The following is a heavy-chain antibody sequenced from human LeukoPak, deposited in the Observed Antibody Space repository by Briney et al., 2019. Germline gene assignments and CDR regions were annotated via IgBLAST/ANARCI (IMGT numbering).Heavy chain of an antibody. CDR2: MNHSGST. V-gene: IGHV4-34*01. J-gene: IGHJ4*02. CDR3: ARVDGIYRVGYRY. D-gene: IGHD4-11*01. CDR1: GGSFSGYY. Sequence: ASETLSLTCAVYGGSFSGYYWSWIRQPPGKGLEWIGEMNHSGSTNYNSYLKSRGTISVDTSKNQFALKLSSVTAADTAVYYCARVDGIYRVGYRYWGQGTLVTVSS.